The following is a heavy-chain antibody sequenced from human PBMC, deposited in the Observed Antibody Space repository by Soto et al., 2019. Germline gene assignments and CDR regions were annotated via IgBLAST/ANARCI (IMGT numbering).Heavy chain of an antibody. CDR2: ISSTSTCI. CDR3: ARGEVGSGWYSLGGDY. D-gene: IGHD6-19*01. CDR1: GFTFSTYS. J-gene: IGHJ4*02. Sequence: GSLRLSCAASGFTFSTYSMTWVRQAPGKGLEWVSSISSTSTCIFNADSVKGRFTISRDNAKNSLYLQMNSLRDEDTAVYYCARGEVGSGWYSLGGDYWGLGTLVTVSS. V-gene: IGHV3-21*01.